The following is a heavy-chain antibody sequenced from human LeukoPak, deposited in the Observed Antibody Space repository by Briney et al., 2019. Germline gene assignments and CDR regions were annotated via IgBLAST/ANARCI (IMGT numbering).Heavy chain of an antibody. CDR2: IIPIFGTA. J-gene: IGHJ4*02. Sequence: SVKVSCKASGGTFSSYAISWVRQAPGQGLEWMGGIIPIFGTANYAQKFQGRVTITADKSTSTAYMELSSLRSEDTAVYYCARGTEANWGSFDYWGQGTLVTVSS. V-gene: IGHV1-69*06. CDR1: GGTFSSYA. CDR3: ARGTEANWGSFDY. D-gene: IGHD7-27*01.